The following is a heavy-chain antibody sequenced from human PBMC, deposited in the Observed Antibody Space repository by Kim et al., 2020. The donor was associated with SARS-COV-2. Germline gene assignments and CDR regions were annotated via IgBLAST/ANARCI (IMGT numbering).Heavy chain of an antibody. CDR1: GFTFSSCP. CDR3: AKEDGTYDSGNYFDY. Sequence: GGSLRLSCAASGFTFSSCPMSWVRQAPGKGLEWVSSISSSGGSTDYADSLKGRPTISRDNTKNTLYLQMNSLRAEDTAVYYCAKEDGTYDSGNYFDYWGQGTLVTVSS. D-gene: IGHD3-10*01. CDR2: ISSSGGST. J-gene: IGHJ4*02. V-gene: IGHV3-23*01.